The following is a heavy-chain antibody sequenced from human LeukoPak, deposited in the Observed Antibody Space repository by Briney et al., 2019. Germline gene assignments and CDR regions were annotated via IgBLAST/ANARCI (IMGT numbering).Heavy chain of an antibody. CDR2: IYSDDST. CDR1: GFTVSGNY. D-gene: IGHD4-17*01. V-gene: IGHV3-66*02. J-gene: IGHJ4*02. CDR3: ARGGTADYGDYLRT. Sequence: PGGSPRLSCAASGFTVSGNYINWVRQAPGKGLEWVSVIYSDDSTYYADSVKGRFTISRDNSKNTLYLQMNSLRAEDTAVYYCARGGTADYGDYLRTWGQGTLVTVSS.